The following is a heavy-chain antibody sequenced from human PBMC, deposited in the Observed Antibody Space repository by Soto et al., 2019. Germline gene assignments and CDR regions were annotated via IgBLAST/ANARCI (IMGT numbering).Heavy chain of an antibody. CDR1: GGTFSSYT. J-gene: IGHJ4*02. Sequence: QVQLVQSGAEVKKPGSSVKVSCKASGGTFSSYTISWVRQAPGQGLEWMGRIIPILGIANYAQKFQGRVTITADKSTSTAYMELSSLRSEDTAVYYCARDLKTKGYSSSWGFDSWGQGTLVTVSS. CDR2: IIPILGIA. CDR3: ARDLKTKGYSSSWGFDS. D-gene: IGHD6-13*01. V-gene: IGHV1-69*08.